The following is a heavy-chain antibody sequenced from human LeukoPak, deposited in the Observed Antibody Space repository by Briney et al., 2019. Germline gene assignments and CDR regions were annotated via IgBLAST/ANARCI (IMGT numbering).Heavy chain of an antibody. CDR1: GFTGSKNK. V-gene: IGHV3-53*01. Sequence: GGSLRLSCAASGFTGSKNKVSWVRKAPGKGLEWVSAIHTSGDTCYADSVKGRFTISRDTSKNTLYLQINSLRVEDTAVYYCIVFGDSNHWGQGTLVTVSS. CDR2: IHTSGDT. D-gene: IGHD4-17*01. J-gene: IGHJ5*02. CDR3: IVFGDSNH.